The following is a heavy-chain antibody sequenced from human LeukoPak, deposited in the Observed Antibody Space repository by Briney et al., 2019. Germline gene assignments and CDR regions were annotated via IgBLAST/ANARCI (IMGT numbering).Heavy chain of an antibody. CDR1: GYSISSGFY. J-gene: IGHJ4*02. CDR2: IYHSGNT. CDR3: ARAVGSSWYFSDY. Sequence: SETLSLTCTVSGYSISSGFYWGWIRQSPEKGLEWIGSIYHSGNTYYSPSLKSRVAISVDTSQNQLSLSLTSVTAADTAVYYCARAVGSSWYFSDYWGQGTLVTVSS. V-gene: IGHV4-38-2*02. D-gene: IGHD6-19*01.